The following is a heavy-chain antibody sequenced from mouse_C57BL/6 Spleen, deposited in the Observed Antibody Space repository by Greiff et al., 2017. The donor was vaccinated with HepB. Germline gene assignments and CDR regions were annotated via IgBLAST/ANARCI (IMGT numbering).Heavy chain of an antibody. D-gene: IGHD2-4*01. CDR2: IYPGGGYT. Sequence: QVQLQQSGAELVRPGTSVKMSCKASGYTFTNYWIGWAKQRPGHGLEWIGDIYPGGGYTNYNEKFKAKATLTADKSSSTAYMQFSSLTSEDSAIYYCASHYDYDVSWFAYWGQGTLVTVSA. J-gene: IGHJ3*01. CDR1: GYTFTNYW. CDR3: ASHYDYDVSWFAY. V-gene: IGHV1-63*01.